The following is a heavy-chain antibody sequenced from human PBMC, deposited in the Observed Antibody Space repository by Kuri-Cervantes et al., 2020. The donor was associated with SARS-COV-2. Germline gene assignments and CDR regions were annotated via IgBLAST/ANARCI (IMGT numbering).Heavy chain of an antibody. CDR1: GGSINSYY. Sequence: LSLTCTVSGGSINSYYWSWIRQPPGKGLEWVSYISSSGSTIYYADSVKGRFTISRDNAKNSLYLQMNSLRAEDTAVYYCARGDSSGYLYYFDYWGQGTLVTVSS. J-gene: IGHJ4*02. CDR2: ISSSGSTI. D-gene: IGHD3-22*01. V-gene: IGHV3-11*04. CDR3: ARGDSSGYLYYFDY.